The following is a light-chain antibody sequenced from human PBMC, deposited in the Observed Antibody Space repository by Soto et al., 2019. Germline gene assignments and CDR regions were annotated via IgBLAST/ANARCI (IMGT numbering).Light chain of an antibody. CDR2: KAF. CDR3: QQYNSYSPYT. V-gene: IGKV1-5*03. CDR1: QSISSW. J-gene: IGKJ2*01. Sequence: DIQMTQSPSTLFASVGDRVTITCRASQSISSWLAWYQQKPGKAPKLLIYKAFSLESGVPSRFSGSGSGTEFTLTISSLQPDDFATYYCQQYNSYSPYTFGQGTKLEIK.